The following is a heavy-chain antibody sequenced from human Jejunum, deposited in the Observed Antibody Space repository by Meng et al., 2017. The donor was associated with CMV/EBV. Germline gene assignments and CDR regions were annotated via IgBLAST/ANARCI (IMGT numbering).Heavy chain of an antibody. D-gene: IGHD6-19*01. Sequence: QLKESVPGLVMPSETLALICTVAGGSINNYYWNWIRQSAGKGLEWIGRIYTSGSTNYNPSLQSRVTMSVDTSKNQFSLKLTSVTAADTAVYYCARGYSSDWYDYWGQGALVTVSS. CDR3: ARGYSSDWYDY. V-gene: IGHV4-4*07. CDR1: GGSINNYY. J-gene: IGHJ4*02. CDR2: IYTSGST.